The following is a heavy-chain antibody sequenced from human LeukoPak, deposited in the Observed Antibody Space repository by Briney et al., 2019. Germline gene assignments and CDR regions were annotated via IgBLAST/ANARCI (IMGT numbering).Heavy chain of an antibody. Sequence: SDTLSLTCTVSGASMSSGDYYWSWIRQPPGKGLEWIGYMYSSGTTYYNPSLKSRLTISVDTSKNQFSLKLTSVTAADTAVFYCARVTLVSGSDYIRDYWGQGTLVTVSS. V-gene: IGHV4-30-4*02. CDR2: MYSSGTT. J-gene: IGHJ4*02. CDR3: ARVTLVSGSDYIRDY. CDR1: GASMSSGDYY. D-gene: IGHD4-11*01.